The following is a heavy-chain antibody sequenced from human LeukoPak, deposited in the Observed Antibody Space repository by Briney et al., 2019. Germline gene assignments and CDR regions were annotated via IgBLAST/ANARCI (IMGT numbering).Heavy chain of an antibody. J-gene: IGHJ5*02. CDR3: ARGPTHIVVGNWFDP. CDR2: IKQDGSEK. D-gene: IGHD2-2*01. Sequence: PGGSLGLSCAASGFTFSSYWMSWVRQAPGKGLEWVANIKQDGSEKYYVDSVKGRFTISRGNAKNSLYLQMNSLRAEDTAVYYCARGPTHIVVGNWFDPWGQGTLVTVSS. V-gene: IGHV3-7*01. CDR1: GFTFSSYW.